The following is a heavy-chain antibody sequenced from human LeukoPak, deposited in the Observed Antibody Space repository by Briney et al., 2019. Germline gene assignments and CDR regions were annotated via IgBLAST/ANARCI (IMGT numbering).Heavy chain of an antibody. CDR1: GFTFTSYW. V-gene: IGHV3-7*01. CDR3: ARELGYYYDSSGYYPNWFDP. J-gene: IGHJ5*02. D-gene: IGHD3-22*01. CDR2: IKKAASEK. Sequence: PGGSLRLSCADTGFTFTSYWMSWVRQAPGKGLEWVANIKKAASEKYYVDSVKGRFPISRDNAKNSLYMQMNCLRAEDTAVYYCARELGYYYDSSGYYPNWFDPWGQGTLVTVSS.